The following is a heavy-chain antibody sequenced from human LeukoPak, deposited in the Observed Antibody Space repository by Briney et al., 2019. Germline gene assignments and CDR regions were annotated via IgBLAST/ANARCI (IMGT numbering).Heavy chain of an antibody. CDR3: AREQKESKITGVFWYYYYYMDV. J-gene: IGHJ6*03. CDR2: FDPEDGET. V-gene: IGHV1-24*01. Sequence: ASVKVSCKVSGYTLTELSMHWVRQAPGKGLEWMGGFDPEDGETIYAQKFQGRVTITEDTSTDTAYMELSSLRSEDTAVYYCAREQKESKITGVFWYYYYYMDVCGKGTTVTISS. D-gene: IGHD3-3*01. CDR1: GYTLTELS.